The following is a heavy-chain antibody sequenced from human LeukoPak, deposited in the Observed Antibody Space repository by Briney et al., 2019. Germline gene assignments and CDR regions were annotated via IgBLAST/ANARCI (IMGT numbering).Heavy chain of an antibody. J-gene: IGHJ6*03. D-gene: IGHD2-2*01. CDR1: GFTFSNAW. V-gene: IGHV3-15*01. CDR3: TTVSDCSSTSCYAYYYYYMDV. CDR2: IKSKTDGGTT. Sequence: GGSLRLSCAASGFTFSNAWMSWVRQAPGKGLEWVGRIKSKTDGGTTDYAAPVKGRFTISRDDSKNTLYLQMNSLKTEDTAVYYCTTVSDCSSTSCYAYYYYYMDVWGKGTTVTVSS.